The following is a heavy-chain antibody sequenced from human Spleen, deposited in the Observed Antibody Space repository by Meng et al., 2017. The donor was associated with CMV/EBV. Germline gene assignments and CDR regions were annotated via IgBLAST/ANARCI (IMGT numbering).Heavy chain of an antibody. CDR1: FSTRS. J-gene: IGHJ4*02. Sequence: FSTRSSHWVRQAPGQGLEWIGIITASGAGANYARKLQGKVTMTRGTSTSTIYMELSSLRSEDTAVYYCERATYCGGDCYFWAYFFDYWGQGTLVTVSS. CDR3: ERATYCGGDCYFWAYFFDY. D-gene: IGHD2-21*01. CDR2: ITASGAGA. V-gene: IGHV1-46*04.